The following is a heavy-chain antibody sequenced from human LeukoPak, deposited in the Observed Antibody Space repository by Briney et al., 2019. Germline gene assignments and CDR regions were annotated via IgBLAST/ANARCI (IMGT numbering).Heavy chain of an antibody. D-gene: IGHD2-2*01. CDR2: IYYSGST. V-gene: IGHV4-39*07. CDR1: GGSISSSSYY. Sequence: PSETLSLTCTVSGGSISSSSYYWGWIRQPPGKGLEWIGSIYYSGSTYYNPSLKSRVTISVDTSKNQFSLKLSSVTAADTAVYYCARDRRGVPAAKRRQYNNWFDPWGQGTLVTVSS. CDR3: ARDRRGVPAAKRRQYNNWFDP. J-gene: IGHJ5*02.